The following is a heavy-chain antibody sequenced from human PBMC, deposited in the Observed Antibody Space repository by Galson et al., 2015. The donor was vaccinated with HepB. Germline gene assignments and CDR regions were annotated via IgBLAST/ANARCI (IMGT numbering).Heavy chain of an antibody. CDR2: IFPIVGRG. V-gene: IGHV1-69*04. J-gene: IGHJ4*02. Sequence: SVKVSCKASGGAFGNSAFNWVRQAPGQGLEWMGRIFPIVGRGNFAQKFQGRVTITADKFTSTASMELRSLTSEDTAVYYCARDFGGSQGVFDMWGQGTLVTVSS. CDR3: ARDFGGSQGVFDM. D-gene: IGHD3-16*02. CDR1: GGAFGNSA.